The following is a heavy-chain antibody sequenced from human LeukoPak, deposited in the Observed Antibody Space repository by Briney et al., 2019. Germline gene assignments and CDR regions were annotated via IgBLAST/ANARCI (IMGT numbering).Heavy chain of an antibody. CDR3: ATTLSSSWMPVDY. J-gene: IGHJ4*02. Sequence: PSQTLSLTCTVSGGSISSGGYYWSWIRQPPGKGLERIGEINHSGSTNYNPSLKSRVTISVDTSKNQFSLKLSSVTAADTAVYYCATTLSSSWMPVDYWGQGTLVTVSS. CDR1: GGSISSGGYY. V-gene: IGHV4-31*03. CDR2: INHSGST. D-gene: IGHD6-13*01.